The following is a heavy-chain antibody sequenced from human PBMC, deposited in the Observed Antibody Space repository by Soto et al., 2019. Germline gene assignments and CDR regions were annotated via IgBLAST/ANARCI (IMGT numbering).Heavy chain of an antibody. D-gene: IGHD3-10*01. CDR2: ILYDGSDK. CDR3: AKAGGGFGDFVHH. CDR1: GFTFSSYG. Sequence: GGSLRLSCAASGFTFSSYGMHWVRHAPGKGLEWVTGILYDGSDKYYAGSVKGRFTISRENSKNTLYLQMNSLRTEDSAVYYCAKAGGGFGDFVHHWGQGTPVTVSS. J-gene: IGHJ1*01. V-gene: IGHV3-30*18.